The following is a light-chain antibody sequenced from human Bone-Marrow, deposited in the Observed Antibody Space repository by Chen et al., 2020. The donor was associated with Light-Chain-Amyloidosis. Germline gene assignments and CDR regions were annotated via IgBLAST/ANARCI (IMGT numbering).Light chain of an antibody. Sequence: SYVLTQPSSVSVAPGQTATIACGGNNIGSTSVHWYQQTPGQAPLLVVYDYSDRPSGIPERLSGSNSGNAATLTIGRVEAGDEADYYCQVWDRSSDRPVFGGGTKLTVL. CDR3: QVWDRSSDRPV. CDR1: NIGSTS. CDR2: DYS. V-gene: IGLV3-21*02. J-gene: IGLJ3*02.